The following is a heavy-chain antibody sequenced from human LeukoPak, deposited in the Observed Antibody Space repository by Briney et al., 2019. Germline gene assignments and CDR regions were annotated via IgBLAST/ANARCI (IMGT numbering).Heavy chain of an antibody. D-gene: IGHD3-10*01. CDR1: GGSISSGTYY. Sequence: SETLSLTCTVSGGSISSGTYYWGWIRQPPGRGLEWIGSMSYSGSTYYNPSLKSRVTISVDTSNDQFSLKLSSVTAADTAVYYCARVGAPNYGSGYIRPYYFDYWGQGTLVTVSS. J-gene: IGHJ4*02. CDR2: MSYSGST. V-gene: IGHV4-39*01. CDR3: ARVGAPNYGSGYIRPYYFDY.